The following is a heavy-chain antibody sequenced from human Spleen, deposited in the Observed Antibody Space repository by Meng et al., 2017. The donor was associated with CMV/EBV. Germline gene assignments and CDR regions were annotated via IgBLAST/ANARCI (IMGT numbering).Heavy chain of an antibody. J-gene: IGHJ4*02. CDR2: LYIGGTT. CDR3: AREGALGY. Sequence: GGSLRLSCAASGFTVNSDHMNWVRQAPGKGLEWVSILYIGGTTYYAASVKGRFTISRDNSRNTLYLQMNSLRVEDTAVYYCAREGALGYWGQGTLVTVSS. V-gene: IGHV3-66*02. CDR1: GFTVNSDH. D-gene: IGHD3-16*01.